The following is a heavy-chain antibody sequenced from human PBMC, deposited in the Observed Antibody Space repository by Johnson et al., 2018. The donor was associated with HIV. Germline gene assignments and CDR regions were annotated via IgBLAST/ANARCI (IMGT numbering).Heavy chain of an antibody. D-gene: IGHD1-26*01. Sequence: QVQLVESGGGVVQPGRSLRLSCAASGFTFSSYAMHWVRQAPGKGLEWVAVISYDGSNKYYADSVKGRFTISRDNSKNTLYLQINSLRAKDTALYYCAREGEWEVRRDACDIGGQGTMVTVSS. CDR3: AREGEWEVRRDACDI. CDR1: GFTFSSYA. CDR2: ISYDGSNK. J-gene: IGHJ3*02. V-gene: IGHV3-30*04.